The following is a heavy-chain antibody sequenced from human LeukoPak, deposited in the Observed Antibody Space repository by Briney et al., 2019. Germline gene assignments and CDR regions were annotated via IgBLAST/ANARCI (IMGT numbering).Heavy chain of an antibody. CDR1: GYTLTRYF. CDR2: INPNGGST. V-gene: IGHV1-46*01. D-gene: IGHD3-3*01. Sequence: EASVKVSCKASGYTLTRYFIHWVRQAPGQGLEWMGIINPNGGSTSYPQKFQGRVTITRDTSTNTVYMELSSLKSGDTAVYYCATDPRTTVFGTFRYYYMDVWGEGTTVAVS. J-gene: IGHJ6*03. CDR3: ATDPRTTVFGTFRYYYMDV.